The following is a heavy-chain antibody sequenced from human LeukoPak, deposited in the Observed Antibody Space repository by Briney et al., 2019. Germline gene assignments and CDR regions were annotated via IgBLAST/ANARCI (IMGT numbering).Heavy chain of an antibody. J-gene: IGHJ6*02. V-gene: IGHV1-18*01. CDR2: ISAYNGNT. CDR1: GYTFTSYG. CDR3: AREGQQLVLDFGMDV. D-gene: IGHD6-13*01. Sequence: ASVKVSCKASGYTFTSYGISWVRQAPGQGLEWMGWISAYNGNTNYAQKLQGRVTMTTDTSTSTAYMELRSLRSDDTAVYYCAREGQQLVLDFGMDVWGQGTTVTVSS.